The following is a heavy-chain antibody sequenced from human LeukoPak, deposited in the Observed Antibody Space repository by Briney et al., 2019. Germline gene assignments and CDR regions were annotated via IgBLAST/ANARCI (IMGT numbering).Heavy chain of an antibody. CDR2: INTDGSST. V-gene: IGHV3-74*01. CDR3: ARDGGAYGDYVEYFQH. J-gene: IGHJ1*01. D-gene: IGHD4-17*01. Sequence: PGGSLRLSCAASGFSFSAYGMNWVRQAPGKGLVWVSRINTDGSSTSYADSVKGRFTISRDNAKNTLYLQMNSLRAEDTAVYYCARDGGAYGDYVEYFQHWGQGTLVTVSS. CDR1: GFSFSAYG.